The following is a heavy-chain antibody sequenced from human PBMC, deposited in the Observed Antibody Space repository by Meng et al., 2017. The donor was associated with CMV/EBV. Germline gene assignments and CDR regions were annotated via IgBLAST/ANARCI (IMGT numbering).Heavy chain of an antibody. CDR1: GFTFSSYE. CDR3: ARGSNYRYFDY. Sequence: GSLRTSCAASGFTFSSYEMNWVRQAPGKGLEWVSYISSSGSTIYYADSVKGRFTISRDNAKNSLYLQMNSLRAEDTAVYYCARGSNYRYFDYWGQGTLVTVSS. J-gene: IGHJ4*02. V-gene: IGHV3-48*03. D-gene: IGHD4-11*01. CDR2: ISSSGSTI.